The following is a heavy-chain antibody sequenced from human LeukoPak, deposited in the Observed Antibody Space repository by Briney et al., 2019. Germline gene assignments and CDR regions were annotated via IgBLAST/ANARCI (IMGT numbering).Heavy chain of an antibody. Sequence: GGSLRLSCAASGFAFSTYGMHWVRQAPGKGLEWVAFIRHVGSNEYYADSVRGRFAISRDNSQNTLHLQMNILRVEDTAVYYCVKDWGVLPDYSADGFDIWGPGTVVTVSS. J-gene: IGHJ3*02. D-gene: IGHD4-11*01. CDR3: VKDWGVLPDYSADGFDI. CDR2: IRHVGSNE. CDR1: GFAFSTYG. V-gene: IGHV3-30*02.